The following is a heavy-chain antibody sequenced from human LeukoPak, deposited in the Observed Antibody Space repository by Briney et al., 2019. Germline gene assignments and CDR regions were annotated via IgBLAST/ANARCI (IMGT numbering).Heavy chain of an antibody. Sequence: ASVKVSCKASGYTFTGYYIHWVRQAPGQGLEWMGWIHPNSGGTYFAQKFRGRVTMTRDTSISTAYLEMRSDDTAVYYCARSSSSWYNAFDIWGQGTMVTVSS. D-gene: IGHD6-13*01. CDR3: ARSSSSWYNAFDI. CDR2: IHPNSGGT. V-gene: IGHV1-2*02. CDR1: GYTFTGYY. J-gene: IGHJ3*02.